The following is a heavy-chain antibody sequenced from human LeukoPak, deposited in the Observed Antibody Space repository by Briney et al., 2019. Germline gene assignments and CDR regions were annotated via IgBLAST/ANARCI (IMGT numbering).Heavy chain of an antibody. CDR2: INHSGST. V-gene: IGHV4-34*01. J-gene: IGHJ4*02. CDR3: ARYKGGYNGSGKFGLFDY. CDR1: GGSFSGYY. Sequence: PSETLSLTCAVYGGSFSGYYWSWIRQPPGKGLEWIGEINHSGSTNYNPSLKSRVTISVDTSKNQFSLKLSSVTAADTAVYYCARYKGGYNGSGKFGLFDYWGQGTLVTVSS. D-gene: IGHD3-10*01.